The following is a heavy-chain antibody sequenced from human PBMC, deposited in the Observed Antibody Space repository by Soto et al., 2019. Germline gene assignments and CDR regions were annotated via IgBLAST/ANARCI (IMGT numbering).Heavy chain of an antibody. CDR1: GFTFNTYP. D-gene: IGHD3-10*01. CDR3: AKGVLSFHYGMEV. Sequence: GGSLRLSCATSGFTFNTYPMTWVRQAPGKGLEWVSSISSTAGRTSSYADSVKGRFAISRDFSDNTVYLQMNNLRVDDTAVYFCAKGVLSFHYGMEVWGQGTTLPVSS. J-gene: IGHJ6*02. CDR2: ISSTAGRTS. V-gene: IGHV3-23*01.